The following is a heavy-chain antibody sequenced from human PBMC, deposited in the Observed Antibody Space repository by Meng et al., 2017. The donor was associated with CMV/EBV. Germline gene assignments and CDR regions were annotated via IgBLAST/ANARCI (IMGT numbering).Heavy chain of an antibody. CDR1: IFTFSNYA. J-gene: IGHJ4*02. CDR2: ISYDGSNK. CDR3: AKDRLNLFTEYQLPATHFDY. V-gene: IGHV3-30-3*01. D-gene: IGHD2-2*01. Sequence: GESLKISCAASIFTFSNYAMHWVRLAPGKGLEWVAVISYDGSNKYSADSVKGRFTISRDNSKNTLYLQMNSLRAEDTAVYYCAKDRLNLFTEYQLPATHFDYWGQGTLVTVSS.